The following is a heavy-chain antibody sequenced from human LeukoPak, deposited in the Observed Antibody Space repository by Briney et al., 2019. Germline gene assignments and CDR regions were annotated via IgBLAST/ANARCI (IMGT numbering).Heavy chain of an antibody. D-gene: IGHD1-26*01. CDR3: ARIVSRSGSEDY. Sequence: GASVKVSCKASGGTFSSYAISWVRQAPGQGLEWMGRIIPILGIANYAQKFQGRVTITADKSTSTAYMELSSLRSEDTAVYYCARIVSRSGSEDYRGQGTLVTVSS. CDR2: IIPILGIA. V-gene: IGHV1-69*04. CDR1: GGTFSSYA. J-gene: IGHJ4*02.